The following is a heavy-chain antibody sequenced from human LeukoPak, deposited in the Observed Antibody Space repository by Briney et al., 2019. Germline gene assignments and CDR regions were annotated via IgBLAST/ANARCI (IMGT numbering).Heavy chain of an antibody. J-gene: IGHJ4*02. CDR1: GYTFTDYY. D-gene: IGHD2-15*01. Sequence: ASVKVSCKASGYTFTDYYMHWVRQAPGQGLEWMGWIDTKSGGTVYAQNFQGRATMTRDTSISTAYMDLSRLISDNTAVYYCARDAGYCTGGSCWYFDHWGQGTLVTVSS. CDR2: IDTKSGGT. CDR3: ARDAGYCTGGSCWYFDH. V-gene: IGHV1-2*02.